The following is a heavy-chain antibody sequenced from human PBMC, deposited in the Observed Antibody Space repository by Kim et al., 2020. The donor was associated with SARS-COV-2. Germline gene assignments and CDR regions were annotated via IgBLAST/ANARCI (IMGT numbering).Heavy chain of an antibody. J-gene: IGHJ3*02. Sequence: SETLSLTCTVSGGSISSSSYYWGWIRQPPGKGLEWIGSIYYSGSTYYNPSLKSRVTISVDTSKNQFSLKLSSVTAADTAVYYCASRGWLRLGGGAFDIWGQGTMVTVSS. D-gene: IGHD5-12*01. V-gene: IGHV4-39*01. CDR1: GGSISSSSYY. CDR3: ASRGWLRLGGGAFDI. CDR2: IYYSGST.